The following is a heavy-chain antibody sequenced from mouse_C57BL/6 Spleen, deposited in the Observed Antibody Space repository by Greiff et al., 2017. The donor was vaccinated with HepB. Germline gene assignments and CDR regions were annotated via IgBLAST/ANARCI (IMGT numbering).Heavy chain of an antibody. CDR2: ISSGGDYI. J-gene: IGHJ4*01. D-gene: IGHD1-1*01. CDR3: TRGRITTVVGQAMDY. Sequence: EVKVVESGEGLVKPGGSLKLSCAASGFTFSSYAMSWVRQTPEKRLEWVAYISSGGDYIYYADTVKGRFTISRDNARNTLYLQMSSLKSEDTAMYYCTRGRITTVVGQAMDYWGQGTSVTVSS. CDR1: GFTFSSYA. V-gene: IGHV5-9-1*02.